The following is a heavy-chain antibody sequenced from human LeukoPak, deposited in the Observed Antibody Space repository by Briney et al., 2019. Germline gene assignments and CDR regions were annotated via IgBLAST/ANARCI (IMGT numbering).Heavy chain of an antibody. V-gene: IGHV3-66*01. J-gene: IGHJ4*02. CDR1: GFTVSSNY. CDR2: IYSGGST. Sequence: GVSLRLSCAASGFTVSSNYMSWVRQAPGRGREWVSVIYSGGSTYYADSVKGRFTIPRDNSKNTLFLQMNSLRAGDTAVYYCARGTVTMVDYWGQGTLVTVSS. D-gene: IGHD3-10*01. CDR3: ARGTVTMVDY.